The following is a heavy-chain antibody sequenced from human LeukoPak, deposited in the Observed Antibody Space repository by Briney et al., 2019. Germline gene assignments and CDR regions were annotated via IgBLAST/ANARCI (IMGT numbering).Heavy chain of an antibody. D-gene: IGHD6-6*01. V-gene: IGHV1-2*02. CDR2: INTHSGGT. CDR1: GSTFTDYY. CDR3: ARSRISAPVDY. J-gene: IGHJ4*02. Sequence: GASVKVSCKASGSTFTDYYMHWVRQAPGQGLEWMGWINTHSGGTSYAQKFQGRVTMTRDTSISTGFMELKSLGPDDTAVYYCARSRISAPVDYWGQGTLVTVSS.